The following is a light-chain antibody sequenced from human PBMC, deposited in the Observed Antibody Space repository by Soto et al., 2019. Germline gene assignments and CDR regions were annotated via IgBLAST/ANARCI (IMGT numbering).Light chain of an antibody. J-gene: IGKJ5*01. CDR3: QQYDSSPPIT. V-gene: IGKV3-20*01. Sequence: EVVMTQSPDTLSVSPGERATLSCRASKSVGSNLAWYQHKPGQAPRLLIYGASNRATGIPDRFSGSGSGTDFTLTISALEPEDFAVYYCQQYDSSPPITFGQGTRLEIK. CDR2: GAS. CDR1: KSVGSN.